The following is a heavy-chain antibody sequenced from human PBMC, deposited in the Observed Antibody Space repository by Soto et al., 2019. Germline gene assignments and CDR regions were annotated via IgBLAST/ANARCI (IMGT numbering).Heavy chain of an antibody. D-gene: IGHD3-22*01. Sequence: SETLSLTCTVSGGSISSYYWSWIRQTPGKGLEWIGYIYYSGSTNYNPSLKSRVTISVDTSKNQFSLKLSSVTAADTAVYYCARLPRGGYYYDSSGYYYFDYWGQGTLVTVSS. J-gene: IGHJ4*02. CDR1: GGSISSYY. CDR3: ARLPRGGYYYDSSGYYYFDY. V-gene: IGHV4-59*08. CDR2: IYYSGST.